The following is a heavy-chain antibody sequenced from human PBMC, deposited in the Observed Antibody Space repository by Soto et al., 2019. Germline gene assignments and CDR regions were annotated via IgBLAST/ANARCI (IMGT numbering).Heavy chain of an antibody. D-gene: IGHD2-15*01. J-gene: IGHJ5*02. CDR2: IYHSGVT. CDR3: ARVFCSGGSCWFDP. V-gene: IGHV4-30-2*05. Sequence: SETLSLTCSFSGDSSSTSTYSWSWIRQPPGKALEWVGFIYHSGVTSYNPSLKSRVSISLDMSNNQFTLKLRSVTAADTAVYYCARVFCSGGSCWFDPWGQGTLVTVSS. CDR1: GDSSSTSTYS.